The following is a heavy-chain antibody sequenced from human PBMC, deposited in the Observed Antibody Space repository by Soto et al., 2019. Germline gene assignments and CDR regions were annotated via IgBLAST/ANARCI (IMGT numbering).Heavy chain of an antibody. D-gene: IGHD5-12*01. V-gene: IGHV5-10-1*01. CDR3: ARVTAHSGYEGH. J-gene: IGHJ4*02. CDR1: GYSFAGYW. Sequence: GASLKISCKGSGYSFAGYWITWVRQMPGKGLEWMGRIDPSDSQTYYSPSFRGHVTISAAKSITTVFLQWSSLRASDTAVYYCARVTAHSGYEGHWGQGTLVTVSS. CDR2: IDPSDSQT.